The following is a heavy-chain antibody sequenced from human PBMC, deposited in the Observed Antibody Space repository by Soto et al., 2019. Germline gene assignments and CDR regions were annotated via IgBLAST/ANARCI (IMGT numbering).Heavy chain of an antibody. CDR2: IYYSGST. V-gene: IGHV4-39*01. CDR1: GGSISSSSYY. CDR3: ASMHY. J-gene: IGHJ4*01. Sequence: QLQLQESGPGLVKPSETLSLTCTVSGGSISSSSYYWGWIRQPPGKGLEWIGSIYYSGSTYYNPSLKSRVTTSADTPKDLLPANPTSVTAGGTAAYGCASMHYWG.